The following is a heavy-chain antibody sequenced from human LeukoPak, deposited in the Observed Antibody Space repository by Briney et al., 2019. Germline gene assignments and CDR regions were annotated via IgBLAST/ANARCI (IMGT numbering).Heavy chain of an antibody. D-gene: IGHD3-3*01. CDR1: GFTFNSYV. CDR2: ISGSGFTT. J-gene: IGHJ4*02. V-gene: IGHV3-23*01. Sequence: GGSLRLSCAASGFTFNSYVMSWVRQAPGKGLELVSSISGSGFTTYYTDSVKGRFIVSRDTSKSTLYLEMNYLKPEDTAVYYCATYSRRSLEWLASDYWGQGTLVTVSS. CDR3: ATYSRRSLEWLASDY.